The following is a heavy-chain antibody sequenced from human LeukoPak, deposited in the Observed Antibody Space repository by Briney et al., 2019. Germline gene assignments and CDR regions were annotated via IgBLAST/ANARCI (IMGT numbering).Heavy chain of an antibody. D-gene: IGHD2-2*02. Sequence: SVQIFCKASGYTFNIYYMHCVRQAPGQGQEWMGIVNPSGGSTSHAQRFQGRVTMTRDTSTSTVYMELSSLRSEDTAVYYCARGNPGYMSWFDPWGQGTLVTVSS. J-gene: IGHJ5*02. V-gene: IGHV1-46*02. CDR3: ARGNPGYMSWFDP. CDR1: GYTFNIYY. CDR2: VNPSGGST.